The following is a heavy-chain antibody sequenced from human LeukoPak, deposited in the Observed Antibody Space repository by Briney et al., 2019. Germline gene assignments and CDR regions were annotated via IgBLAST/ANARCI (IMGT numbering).Heavy chain of an antibody. CDR2: IYYSGST. CDR1: GGSISSYY. V-gene: IGHV4-59*01. CDR3: ARGTGLVRFYYYYMDV. J-gene: IGHJ6*03. Sequence: SETLSLTCTVSGGSISSYYWSRIRQPPGKGLEWIGYIYYSGSTNYNPSLKSRVTISVDTSKNQFSLKLSSVTAADTAVYYCARGTGLVRFYYYYMDVWGKGTTVTVSS. D-gene: IGHD3/OR15-3a*01.